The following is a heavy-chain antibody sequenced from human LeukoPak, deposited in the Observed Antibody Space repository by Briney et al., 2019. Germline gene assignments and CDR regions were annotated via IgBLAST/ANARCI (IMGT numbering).Heavy chain of an antibody. Sequence: PSETLSLTCTVSGYSISSGYYWGWIRQPPGKGLEWIGSIYHSGSTNYNPSLKSRVTISVDTSKNQFSLKLSSVTAADTAVYYCARGGLNYYYYYMDVWGKGTTVTISS. CDR3: ARGGLNYYYYYMDV. V-gene: IGHV4-38-2*02. J-gene: IGHJ6*03. CDR1: GYSISSGYY. CDR2: IYHSGST.